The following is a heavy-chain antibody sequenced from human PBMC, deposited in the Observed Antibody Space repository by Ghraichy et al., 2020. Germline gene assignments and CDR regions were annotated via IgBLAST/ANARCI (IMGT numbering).Heavy chain of an antibody. CDR1: GYTLTELS. D-gene: IGHD3-22*01. V-gene: IGHV1-24*01. CDR2: FDPEDGET. Sequence: ASVKVSCKVSGYTLTELSMHWVRQAPGKGLEWMGGFDPEDGETIYAQKFQGRVTMTEDTSTDTAYMELSSLRSEDTAVYYCATDLDSSGYRRYYFDYWGQGTLVTVSS. CDR3: ATDLDSSGYRRYYFDY. J-gene: IGHJ4*02.